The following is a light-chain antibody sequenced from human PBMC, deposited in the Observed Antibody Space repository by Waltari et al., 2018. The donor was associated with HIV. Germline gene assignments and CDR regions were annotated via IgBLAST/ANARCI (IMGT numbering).Light chain of an antibody. J-gene: IGKJ1*01. CDR3: MQGTHWPPSWT. CDR1: QSLAYSDGNTH. CDR2: KVS. Sequence: EVVLTQSPLALPVTLGQPASISCRSSQSLAYSDGNTHPNWFQQRPGQSPRRLIYKVSNRDSGVPDRFSGSGSGTDFTLKISRVEAEDVGFYYCMQGTHWPPSWTFGQGTKVEIK. V-gene: IGKV2-30*01.